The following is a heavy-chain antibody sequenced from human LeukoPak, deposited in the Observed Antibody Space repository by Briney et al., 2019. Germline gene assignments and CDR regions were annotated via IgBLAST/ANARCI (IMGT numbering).Heavy chain of an antibody. Sequence: GGSLRLSCAASGFTFSSYAMSWVRQAPARGLEGVSAISGSGGSTYYADSVKGRFTISRDNSKNTLYLQMNSLRAEDTTVYYCAKDPSTYYYGSGSPPLPLDYWGQGTLVTVSS. CDR2: ISGSGGST. D-gene: IGHD3-10*01. J-gene: IGHJ4*02. CDR1: GFTFSSYA. V-gene: IGHV3-23*01. CDR3: AKDPSTYYYGSGSPPLPLDY.